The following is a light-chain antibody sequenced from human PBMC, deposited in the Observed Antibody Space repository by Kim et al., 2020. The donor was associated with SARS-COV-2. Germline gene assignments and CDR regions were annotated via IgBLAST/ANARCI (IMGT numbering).Light chain of an antibody. Sequence: RVNTSCTGTLTNIGSNTVTCYQHLPATAPTFLICSNNQRPSGVPDRFSGSKSGASASLAISGLQSEVEGDYYCATWADSLTGRVVFGGGTKLTVL. CDR2: SNN. J-gene: IGLJ2*01. CDR1: LTNIGSNT. CDR3: ATWADSLTGRVV. V-gene: IGLV1-44*01.